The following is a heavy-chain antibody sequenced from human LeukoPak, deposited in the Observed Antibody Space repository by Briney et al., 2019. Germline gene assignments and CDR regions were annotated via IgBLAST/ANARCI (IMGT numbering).Heavy chain of an antibody. V-gene: IGHV3-23*01. CDR1: GFTFSTYA. CDR3: VKAGYASGIPNWIDP. Sequence: GGSLRLSCAASGFTFSTYAMSWVRQAPGKGLEWVSGISGSGDSTYYADSAKGRFTVSRDNFKNTLYLQMNSLRAEDTAVYYCVKAGYASGIPNWIDPWGQGTLVTVSS. D-gene: IGHD3-10*01. CDR2: ISGSGDST. J-gene: IGHJ5*02.